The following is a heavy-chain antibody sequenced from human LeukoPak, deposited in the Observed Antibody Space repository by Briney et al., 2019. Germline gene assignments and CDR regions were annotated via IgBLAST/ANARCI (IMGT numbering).Heavy chain of an antibody. V-gene: IGHV4-30-4*01. CDR2: IYYSGST. CDR3: ARDGFGYCSGGSCYADYYYYGMDV. Sequence: PSETLSLTCTVSGGSISSGDYYWSWIRQPPGKGLEWIGYIYYSGSTYYNPSLKSRVTISVDTSKNQFSLKLSSVTAADTAVYYCARDGFGYCSGGSCYADYYYYGMDVWGQGTTVTVSS. D-gene: IGHD2-15*01. CDR1: GGSISSGDYY. J-gene: IGHJ6*02.